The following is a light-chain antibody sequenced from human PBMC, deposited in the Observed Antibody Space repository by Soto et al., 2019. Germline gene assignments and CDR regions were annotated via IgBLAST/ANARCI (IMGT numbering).Light chain of an antibody. J-gene: IGKJ5*01. Sequence: EIVLTQSPATLSSFPGDRVTLSCRASQAVNTRLAWYQHKPGQAPRLLIYLASNRAAGVPARFSGSGSGTDFTLTISRLEPEDFAVYYCHQRQYWPPITFGQGTRLEIK. CDR1: QAVNTR. CDR3: HQRQYWPPIT. CDR2: LAS. V-gene: IGKV3-11*01.